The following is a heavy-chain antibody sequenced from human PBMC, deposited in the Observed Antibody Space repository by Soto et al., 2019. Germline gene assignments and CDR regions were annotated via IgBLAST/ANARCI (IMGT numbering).Heavy chain of an antibody. D-gene: IGHD3-10*01. CDR2: ISSSSSYI. V-gene: IGHV3-21*01. J-gene: IGHJ6*03. Sequence: EVQLVESGGGLVKPGGSLRLSCAASGFTFSSYSMNWVRQAPGTGLEWVSAISSSSSYINYADSVKGRFTISRDNAKNSLYLQMNTLRAEDTAVYYCARDVTEGESLFYYFYYMDVWGKGTTVTVSS. CDR1: GFTFSSYS. CDR3: ARDVTEGESLFYYFYYMDV.